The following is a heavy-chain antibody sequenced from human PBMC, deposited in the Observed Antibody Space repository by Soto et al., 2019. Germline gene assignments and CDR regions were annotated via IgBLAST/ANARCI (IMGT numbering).Heavy chain of an antibody. D-gene: IGHD1-26*01. CDR2: IKQDGSEK. V-gene: IGHV3-7*01. J-gene: IGHJ6*02. CDR3: ARTAPQGSGNYPGQYSFVGLDV. Sequence: GGSLRLSCAASGFTFRIYWMSWVRQAPGKGLEWVANIKQDGSEKSYVDSAKGRFTISRDNAKNALYLEMNSLRVEDTAVYYCARTAPQGSGNYPGQYSFVGLDVWGQGTTVTVSS. CDR1: GFTFRIYW.